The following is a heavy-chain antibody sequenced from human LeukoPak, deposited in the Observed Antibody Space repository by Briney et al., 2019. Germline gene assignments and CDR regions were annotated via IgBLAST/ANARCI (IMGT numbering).Heavy chain of an antibody. D-gene: IGHD2-8*01. CDR3: ARSCFKCTNGVLPGGDYYYYGMDV. CDR2: ISSSGSTI. J-gene: IGHJ6*02. V-gene: IGHV3-48*03. Sequence: GGSLRLSCAASGFTFSSYEMNWVRQAPGKGLEWVSYISSSGSTIYYADSLKGRFTISRDNAKNSLYLQMNSLRAEDTAVYYCARSCFKCTNGVLPGGDYYYYGMDVWGQGTTVSVSS. CDR1: GFTFSSYE.